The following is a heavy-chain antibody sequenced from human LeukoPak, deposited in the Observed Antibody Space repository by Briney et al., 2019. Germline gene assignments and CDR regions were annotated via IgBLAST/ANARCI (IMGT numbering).Heavy chain of an antibody. CDR1: GYTFTSYD. D-gene: IGHD3-10*01. CDR3: ARTSEPVTITMVRGGGDIWFDP. J-gene: IGHJ5*02. V-gene: IGHV1-8*01. Sequence: EASVKVSCKASGYTFTSYDINWVRQATGQGLEWMGWMNPNSGNTGYAQKFQGRVTMTRNTSISTAYMELSSLRSEDTAVYYCARTSEPVTITMVRGGGDIWFDPWGQGTLVTVSS. CDR2: MNPNSGNT.